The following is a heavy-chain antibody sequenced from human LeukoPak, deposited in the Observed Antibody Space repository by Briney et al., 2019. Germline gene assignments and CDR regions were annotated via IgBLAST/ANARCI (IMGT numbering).Heavy chain of an antibody. V-gene: IGHV3-23*01. Sequence: TGGSLRLSCAASGFTFSSYAMSWVRQAPGKGLEWVSAISGSGGSTYYADSVKGRFTISRDNSKNTLYLQMNSLRAEDTAVYYCAKDVYGDYFNWFDPWGQGTLVTVSS. CDR2: ISGSGGST. CDR1: GFTFSSYA. D-gene: IGHD4-17*01. CDR3: AKDVYGDYFNWFDP. J-gene: IGHJ5*02.